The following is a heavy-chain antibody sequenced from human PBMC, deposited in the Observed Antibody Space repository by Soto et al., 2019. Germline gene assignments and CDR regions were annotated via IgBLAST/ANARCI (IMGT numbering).Heavy chain of an antibody. V-gene: IGHV4-39*01. CDR2: IYYSGST. D-gene: IGHD2-15*01. CDR1: GGSISSSSYY. Sequence: QLQLQESGPGLVKPSETLSLTCTVSGGSISSSSYYWGWIRQPPGKGLEWIGSIYYSGSTYYNPSIKSRVTISVDTSKNQFSLTLSSVTAADTAVYYCARHTPAISISDHWGQGTLVTVSS. J-gene: IGHJ4*02. CDR3: ARHTPAISISDH.